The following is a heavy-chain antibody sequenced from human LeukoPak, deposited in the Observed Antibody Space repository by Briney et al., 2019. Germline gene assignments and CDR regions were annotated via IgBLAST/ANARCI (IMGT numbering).Heavy chain of an antibody. V-gene: IGHV4-31*03. CDR2: IYYSGST. J-gene: IGHJ4*02. Sequence: SETLSLTCTVSAGSIISGGYYWSWIRQHPGNNLEWIGDIYYSGSTYYNPSLNSRLTISLDTSKNQFYLKLTSVTAAATAVYSSARACFGGGDCPERPGFDNWGQGTLVTVSS. D-gene: IGHD2-21*02. CDR1: AGSIISGGYY. CDR3: ARACFGGGDCPERPGFDN.